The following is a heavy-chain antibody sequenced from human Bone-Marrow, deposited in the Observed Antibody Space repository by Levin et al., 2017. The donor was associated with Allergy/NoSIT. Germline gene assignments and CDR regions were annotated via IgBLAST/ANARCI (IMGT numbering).Heavy chain of an antibody. CDR1: GYTFTTYG. Sequence: GGSLRLSCKASGYTFTTYGLTWVRQAPGQGLEWMGWVSAYSGNTNYALNLQDRVTMTTDTATNTAYMELTSLRSDETAIYYCTRGHFPYYYYGMDVWGQGTTVVVSS. CDR3: TRGHFPYYYYGMDV. J-gene: IGHJ6*02. CDR2: VSAYSGNT. V-gene: IGHV1-18*01.